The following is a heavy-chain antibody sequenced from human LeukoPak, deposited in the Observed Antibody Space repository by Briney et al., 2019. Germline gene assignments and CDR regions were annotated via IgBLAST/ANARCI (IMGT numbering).Heavy chain of an antibody. D-gene: IGHD3-10*01. V-gene: IGHV4-39*01. CDR2: IYYGGST. CDR3: ARHGNHYYGSGGFDY. Sequence: SETLSLTCTVSGVSISSSSYYWGWIRQPPGKGLDWIGSIYYGGSTYYNPSLRSRVTTSVDTSKNQFSLKLTSVSAADTAVYYCARHGNHYYGSGGFDYWGQGTLVTVSS. CDR1: GVSISSSSYY. J-gene: IGHJ4*02.